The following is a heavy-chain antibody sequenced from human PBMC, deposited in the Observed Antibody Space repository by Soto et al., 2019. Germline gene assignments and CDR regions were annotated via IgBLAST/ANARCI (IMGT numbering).Heavy chain of an antibody. J-gene: IGHJ4*02. CDR3: ARDHRWGYEYGDYGDS. Sequence: EVYLVESGGGVVRPGGSLRLSCAASGFGFDEYGMSWVRQGPGKGLEWVSGINRHGDSTGYADSVKGRFTISRDNAKNSLYLEMNGLRAEDTAFYYCARDHRWGYEYGDYGDSWGQVTLVTVSS. CDR2: INRHGDST. D-gene: IGHD4-17*01. V-gene: IGHV3-20*04. CDR1: GFGFDEYG.